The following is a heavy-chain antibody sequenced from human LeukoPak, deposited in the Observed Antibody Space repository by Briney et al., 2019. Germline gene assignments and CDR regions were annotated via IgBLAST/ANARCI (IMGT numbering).Heavy chain of an antibody. D-gene: IGHD5-12*01. J-gene: IGHJ3*02. Sequence: AGGSLRLSCAASGFTFSSYWLTWVRQAPGKGLEWVANIKQDGSEKFYVDSVKGRFTISRDNAKNSLYLQMNSLRAEDTAVYYCARARTYSGYDSPNAFDIWGQGTMVTVSS. CDR1: GFTFSSYW. CDR2: IKQDGSEK. V-gene: IGHV3-7*01. CDR3: ARARTYSGYDSPNAFDI.